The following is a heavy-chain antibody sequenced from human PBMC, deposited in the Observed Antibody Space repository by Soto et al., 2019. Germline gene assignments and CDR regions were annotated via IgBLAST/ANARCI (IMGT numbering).Heavy chain of an antibody. D-gene: IGHD3-10*01. CDR3: VHIRYVSGLFDY. J-gene: IGHJ4*02. CDR1: GFSLSTSGVG. V-gene: IGHV2-5*02. Sequence: QITLKESGPTLVKPTQTLTLTCNFSGFSLSTSGVGVGWIRQPRGKALEWLALIYWDDDKRYSPSLKSRLTITKDTSKNQVVLTMTNMDPVDTATYYCVHIRYVSGLFDYWGQGTLVTVSS. CDR2: IYWDDDK.